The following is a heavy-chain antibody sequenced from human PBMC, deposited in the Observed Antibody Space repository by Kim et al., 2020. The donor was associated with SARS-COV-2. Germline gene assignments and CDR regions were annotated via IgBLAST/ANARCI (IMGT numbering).Heavy chain of an antibody. V-gene: IGHV4-39*01. CDR2: IYYSGST. CDR3: ASLAITMVRGVSF. Sequence: SETLSLTCTVSGGSISSGTYYWGWIRQPPGKGLEWIGSIYYSGSTYYNPSLKSRVTISVDTSKNQFSLKLSSVTAADTAVYYCASLAITMVRGVSFGGQGTLVTVSS. J-gene: IGHJ4*02. D-gene: IGHD3-10*01. CDR1: GGSISSGTYY.